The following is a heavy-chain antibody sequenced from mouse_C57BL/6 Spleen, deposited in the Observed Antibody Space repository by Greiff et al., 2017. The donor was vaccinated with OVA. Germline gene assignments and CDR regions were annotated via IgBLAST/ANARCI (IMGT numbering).Heavy chain of an antibody. CDR1: GYTFTSYW. V-gene: IGHV1-64*01. CDR3: ARWPLYYGSSPYAMDY. J-gene: IGHJ4*01. Sequence: VKLQQSGAELVKPGASVKLSCKASGYTFTSYWMHWVKQRPGQGLEWIGMIHPNSGSTNYNEKFKSKATLTVDKSSSTAYMQLSSLTSEDSAVYYCARWPLYYGSSPYAMDYWGQGTSVTVSS. D-gene: IGHD1-1*01. CDR2: IHPNSGST.